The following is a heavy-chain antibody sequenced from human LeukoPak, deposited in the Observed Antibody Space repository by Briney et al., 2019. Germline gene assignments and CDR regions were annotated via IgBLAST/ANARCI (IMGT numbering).Heavy chain of an antibody. CDR3: ARGDYYGSGSFPLAFDI. V-gene: IGHV3-7*01. D-gene: IGHD3-10*01. CDR2: IKQDGSEK. J-gene: IGHJ3*02. Sequence: GGSLRLSCAASGFTFSSYAMSWVRQAPGKGLEWVANIKQDGSEKYYVDSVKGRFTISRDNAKNSLYLQMNSLRAEDTAAYYCARGDYYGSGSFPLAFDIWGQGTMVTVSS. CDR1: GFTFSSYA.